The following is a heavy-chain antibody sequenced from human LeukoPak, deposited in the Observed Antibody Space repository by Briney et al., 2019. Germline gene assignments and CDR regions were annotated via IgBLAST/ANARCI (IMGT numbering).Heavy chain of an antibody. CDR3: ASLMVRGANDY. Sequence: SETLSLTCAVYGGSFSGYYWSWIRQPPGKGLEWIGEINHSGSTNYNPSLKSRVTISVDTSKNQFSLKLSSVTAADTAVYYCASLMVRGANDYWGQGTLVTVSS. J-gene: IGHJ4*02. CDR1: GGSFSGYY. V-gene: IGHV4-34*01. D-gene: IGHD3-10*01. CDR2: INHSGST.